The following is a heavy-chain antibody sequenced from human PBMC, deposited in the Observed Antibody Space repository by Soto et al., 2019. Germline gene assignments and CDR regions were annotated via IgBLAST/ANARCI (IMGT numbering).Heavy chain of an antibody. CDR2: ISSGGGST. Sequence: GGSLKLSCSAPGFTFSGYNMHWVRQAPGKGLQYVSAISSGGGSTYYADSVKDRFTISRDNSKNTLYLQMSSLRAEDTAVYYCVKPTTAAGRYGMDVWGQGTTVTVSS. D-gene: IGHD6-13*01. CDR1: GFTFSGYN. CDR3: VKPTTAAGRYGMDV. V-gene: IGHV3-64D*08. J-gene: IGHJ6*02.